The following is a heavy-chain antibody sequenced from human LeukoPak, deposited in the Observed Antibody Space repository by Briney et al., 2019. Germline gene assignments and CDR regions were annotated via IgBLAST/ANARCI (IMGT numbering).Heavy chain of an antibody. J-gene: IGHJ4*02. V-gene: IGHV7-4-1*02. CDR2: INTNTGNP. Sequence: GASVKVSCKASGYTFTSYGISWVRQAPGQGLEWMGWINTNTGNPTYAQGFTGRFVFSLDTSVSTAYLQISSLKAEDTAVYYCARDSLGFVVVAATPYYFDYWGQGTLVTVSS. D-gene: IGHD2-15*01. CDR1: GYTFTSYG. CDR3: ARDSLGFVVVAATPYYFDY.